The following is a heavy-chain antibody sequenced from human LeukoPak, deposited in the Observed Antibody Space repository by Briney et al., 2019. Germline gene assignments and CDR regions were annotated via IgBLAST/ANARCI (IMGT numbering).Heavy chain of an antibody. V-gene: IGHV4-34*01. Sequence: PSETLSLTCAVYGGSFSGHYWSWVRQPPGKGLEWIGEINQRGSSNYKPSLKSRVTISVDTSKNQFSLRLSSVTAADTAVYYCAGHCSYSAPCFDYWGQGTLVTVSS. D-gene: IGHD2-21*01. CDR2: INQRGSS. J-gene: IGHJ4*02. CDR1: GGSFSGHY. CDR3: AGHCSYSAPCFDY.